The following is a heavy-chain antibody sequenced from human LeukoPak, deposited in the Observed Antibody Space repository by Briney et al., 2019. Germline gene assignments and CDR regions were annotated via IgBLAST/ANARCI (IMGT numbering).Heavy chain of an antibody. CDR2: TYFTGST. CDR1: RGSISSGGHY. Sequence: SETLSLTCNVSRGSISSGGHYWSWIRQRPGKGLEWMGYTYFTGSTYYHPSLQSRLIISADTSMTQFSLRLRPVTAADTAVYYCARVSFTYGPLDSWGPGILVTVSS. D-gene: IGHD4-17*01. V-gene: IGHV4-31*03. CDR3: ARVSFTYGPLDS. J-gene: IGHJ4*02.